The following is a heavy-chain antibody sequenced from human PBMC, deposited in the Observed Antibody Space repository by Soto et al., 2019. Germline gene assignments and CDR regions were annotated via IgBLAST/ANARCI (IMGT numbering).Heavy chain of an antibody. V-gene: IGHV2-5*01. Sequence: SGPTLVNPTQTLTLTCTFSGFSLSTSGVGVGWIRQPPGKALEWLALIYWNDDKRYSPSLKSRLTTTKDTSKNQVVLTMTNMDPVDTATYYCAHKSPPRYDFWSGYYTPDYYGMDVWGQGTTVTVSS. J-gene: IGHJ6*02. CDR1: GFSLSTSGVG. D-gene: IGHD3-3*01. CDR3: AHKSPPRYDFWSGYYTPDYYGMDV. CDR2: IYWNDDK.